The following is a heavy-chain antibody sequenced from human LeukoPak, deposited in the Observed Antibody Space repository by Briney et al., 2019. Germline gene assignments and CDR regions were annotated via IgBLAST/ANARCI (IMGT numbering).Heavy chain of an antibody. J-gene: IGHJ4*02. Sequence: GTLSLTCVVSGYSISSGYWWSWVRQSPGKGLEWVSYISGSSSTIYYADSVKGRFTISRDNAKNSLYLQMNSLRAEDTAVYYCARGGYYFDYWGQGTLVTVSS. CDR3: ARGGYYFDY. CDR1: GYSISSGYW. V-gene: IGHV3-48*01. D-gene: IGHD2-15*01. CDR2: ISGSSSTI.